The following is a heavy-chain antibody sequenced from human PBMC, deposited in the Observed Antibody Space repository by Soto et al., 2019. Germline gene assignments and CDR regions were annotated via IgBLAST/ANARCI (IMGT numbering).Heavy chain of an antibody. CDR2: ISSSGDNT. V-gene: IGHV3-23*01. CDR3: AVYGVITSEEYFQH. J-gene: IGHJ1*01. D-gene: IGHD4-17*01. Sequence: EVHLLESGGGLLQPGGSLRLSCAASGFTFSNYAMSWVRQAPGKGLQWVSAISSSGDNTYYTDSVQGRFTISSDKSKHTLYLHMNSLRAEDTAVYFCAVYGVITSEEYFQHWGQGTLGIVSS. CDR1: GFTFSNYA.